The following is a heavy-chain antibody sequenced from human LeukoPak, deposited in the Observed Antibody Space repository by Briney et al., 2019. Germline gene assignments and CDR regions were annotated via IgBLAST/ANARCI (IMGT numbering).Heavy chain of an antibody. D-gene: IGHD3-22*01. V-gene: IGHV3-30-3*01. Sequence: GGSLRLSCAASGFTFSSYATHWVRQAPGKGLEWVAVISYDGSNKFYADSVKGRFTISRDSSKNTVYLQMNSLRDEDTAVYFCARDQEYYDSSGDDPIDYWGQGTLVTVSS. CDR1: GFTFSSYA. CDR3: ARDQEYYDSSGDDPIDY. CDR2: ISYDGSNK. J-gene: IGHJ4*02.